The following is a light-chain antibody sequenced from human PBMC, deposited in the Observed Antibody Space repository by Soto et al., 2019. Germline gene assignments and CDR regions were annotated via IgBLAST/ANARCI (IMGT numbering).Light chain of an antibody. CDR2: DVS. CDR1: SSDVGGYNY. CDR3: SSYTSSSTPYV. J-gene: IGLJ1*01. V-gene: IGLV2-14*01. Sequence: QSALTQPASVSGSPGQSITISCTGTSSDVGGYNYVSWYHQHPGKAPKLMIYDVSNRPSGVSNRFSGSKSGNTASLTISGLQAEDEADYYCSSYTSSSTPYVCGTGTKLTVL.